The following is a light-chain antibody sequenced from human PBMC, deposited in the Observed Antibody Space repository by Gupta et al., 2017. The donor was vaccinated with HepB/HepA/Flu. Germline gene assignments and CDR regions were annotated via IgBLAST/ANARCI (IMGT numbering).Light chain of an antibody. V-gene: IGKV3-15*01. CDR1: QSVSNN. Sequence: EIVMTQSPATLSVSPGERATLSCRASQSVSNNLAWYQHKPGQAPRVFIYGAYTRETGVPARFSGSGSGTEFTLTISSLESEDFAVYYCHQYTSWPFTFGRGTKVEIK. CDR2: GAY. CDR3: HQYTSWPFT. J-gene: IGKJ4*01.